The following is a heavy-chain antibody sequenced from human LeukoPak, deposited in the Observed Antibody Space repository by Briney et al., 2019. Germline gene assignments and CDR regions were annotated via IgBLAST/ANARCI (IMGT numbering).Heavy chain of an antibody. J-gene: IGHJ4*02. V-gene: IGHV1-18*01. D-gene: IGHD6-13*01. CDR1: GYTFTSYG. CDR3: ARVEMRDSSSDY. CDR2: IGAYNGNT. Sequence: ASVKVSCKASGYTFTSYGISWVRQAPGQGLEWMGWIGAYNGNTNYAQKLQGRVTMTTDTSTSTAYMELRSLRSDDTAVYYCARVEMRDSSSDYWGQGTLVTVSS.